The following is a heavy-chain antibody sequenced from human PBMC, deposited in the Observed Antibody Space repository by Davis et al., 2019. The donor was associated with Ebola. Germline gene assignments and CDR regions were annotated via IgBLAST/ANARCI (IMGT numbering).Heavy chain of an antibody. J-gene: IGHJ4*02. CDR1: GYTFIYYY. CDR2: INPKSGAT. D-gene: IGHD2-2*01. CDR3: ARGPAANAPLDY. Sequence: ASVKVSCKAFGYTFIYYYINWVRQTPGQGLEWMGRINPKSGATTYAQRFQGRVTMTRDTSSCTAYMDLGSLKSDDTAVYYCARGPAANAPLDYWGQGTLVTVSS. V-gene: IGHV1-2*02.